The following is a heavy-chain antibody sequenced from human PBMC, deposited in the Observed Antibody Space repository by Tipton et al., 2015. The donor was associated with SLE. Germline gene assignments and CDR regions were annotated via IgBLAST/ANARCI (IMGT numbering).Heavy chain of an antibody. J-gene: IGHJ4*02. CDR2: IGYDGDRT. Sequence: SLRLSCAASGFSFSNYGMHWVRQAPGKGLEWVAVIGYDGDRTYYADSVKGRFTISRDNSKNALYLQMNSLKPEDTAVYYCAGDLRVGSTSDYWGPGTLVTVSS. CDR1: GFSFSNYG. D-gene: IGHD1-26*01. V-gene: IGHV3-30*19. CDR3: AGDLRVGSTSDY.